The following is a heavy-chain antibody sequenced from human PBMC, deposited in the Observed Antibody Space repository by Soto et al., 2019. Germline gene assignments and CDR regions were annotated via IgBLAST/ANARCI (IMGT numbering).Heavy chain of an antibody. V-gene: IGHV4-30-2*01. J-gene: IGHJ4*02. CDR2: IYHSGST. CDR3: ARGIASTGHEIDY. CDR1: GGSISSGGYS. Sequence: SETLSLTCAVSGGSISSGGYSWSWIRQPPGKGLEWIGYIYHSGSTYYNPSLKSRVTISVDRSKNQFSLKLSSVTAADTAVYYCARGIASTGHEIDYWGQGTLVTVSS. D-gene: IGHD2-2*01.